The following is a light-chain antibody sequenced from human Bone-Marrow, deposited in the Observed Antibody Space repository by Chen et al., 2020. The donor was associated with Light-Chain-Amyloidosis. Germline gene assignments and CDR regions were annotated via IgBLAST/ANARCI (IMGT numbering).Light chain of an antibody. CDR1: SSDVGGDNH. CDR2: EVT. Sequence: QSALTQPAPVSGSPGQSTTIPCTRTSSDVGGDNHVSWYQQHPDKAPKLMIYEVTNRPSWVPDRFSGSKSDNTASLTISGLQTEDEADYFCSSYTITNTLVFGSGTRVTVL. CDR3: SSYTITNTLV. J-gene: IGLJ1*01. V-gene: IGLV2-14*01.